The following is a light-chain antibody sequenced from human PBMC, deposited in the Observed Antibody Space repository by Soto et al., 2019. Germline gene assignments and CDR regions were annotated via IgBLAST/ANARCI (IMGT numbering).Light chain of an antibody. CDR3: QQYNNWPPLT. J-gene: IGKJ4*01. Sequence: EIVMTQSPATLSVSPGERATLSCRARQNVSSSLAWYQQKPGQAPRLLIYGASTRATGIPARFSGSGSGTDFTLTISSQQSEDFAIYYCQQYNNWPPLTFGGGTKVEIK. V-gene: IGKV3-15*01. CDR2: GAS. CDR1: QNVSSS.